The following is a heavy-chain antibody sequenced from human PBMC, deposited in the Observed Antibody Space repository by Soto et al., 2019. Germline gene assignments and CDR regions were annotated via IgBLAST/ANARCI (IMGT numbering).Heavy chain of an antibody. CDR2: ISAYNGNT. J-gene: IGHJ6*02. CDR1: GYTFTXXG. CDR3: AREGVRGMDV. V-gene: IGHV1-18*01. D-gene: IGHD3-16*01. Sequence: SVXXSCKASGYTFTXXGXXXVRQAPVQGLEWMGWISAYNGNTNYAQKLQGRVTMTTDTSISTAYMELSSLRFEDTAVYYCAREGVRGMDVWGQGTTVIVSS.